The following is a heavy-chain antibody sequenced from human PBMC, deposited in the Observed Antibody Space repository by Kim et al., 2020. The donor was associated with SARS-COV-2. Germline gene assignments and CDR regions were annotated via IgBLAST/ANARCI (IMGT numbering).Heavy chain of an antibody. J-gene: IGHJ3*02. D-gene: IGHD3-22*01. CDR1: GGSISSGGYY. CDR2: IYYSGST. V-gene: IGHV4-31*03. CDR3: ARGVRYYDSSGRLSGAFDI. Sequence: SETLSLTCTVSGGSISSGGYYWSWIRQHPGKGLEWIGYIYYSGSTYYNPSLKSRVTISVDTSKNQFSLKLSSVTAADTAVYYCARGVRYYDSSGRLSGAFDIWCQGTMVTVSS.